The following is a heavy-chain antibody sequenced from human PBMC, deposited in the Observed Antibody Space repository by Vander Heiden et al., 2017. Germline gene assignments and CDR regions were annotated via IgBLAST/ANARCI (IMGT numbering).Heavy chain of an antibody. Sequence: EVQLVQTGGGLVKPGGSLRLSCNASGFSFNTAWQRWVRQPPGKGLEWIGRIKSKDDGATTDYVASVKGRFIISRDDSNGTLFLEMSSLKSEDTAVYFCTTRFRLRNRATFTYFDPWGQGTLVTVSS. J-gene: IGHJ5*02. V-gene: IGHV3-15*01. CDR3: TTRFRLRNRATFTYFDP. D-gene: IGHD3-16*01. CDR2: IKSKDDGATT. CDR1: GFSFNTAW.